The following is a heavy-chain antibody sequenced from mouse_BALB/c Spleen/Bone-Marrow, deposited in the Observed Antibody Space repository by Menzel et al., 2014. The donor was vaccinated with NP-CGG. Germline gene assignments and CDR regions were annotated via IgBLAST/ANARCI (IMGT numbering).Heavy chain of an antibody. CDR3: ARNRDAMDY. D-gene: IGHD4-1*01. CDR2: ISSGGSYT. CDR1: GFTFSSYG. Sequence: EVQGVESGGDLVKPGGSLKLSCAASGFTFSSYGMSWVRQTPDKRLEWVATISSGGSYTYYPDKVKGRFTFSRDNAKNPLCLQMSSVKSEDTAMYYCARNRDAMDYWGQGTSVTVSS. V-gene: IGHV5-6*01. J-gene: IGHJ4*01.